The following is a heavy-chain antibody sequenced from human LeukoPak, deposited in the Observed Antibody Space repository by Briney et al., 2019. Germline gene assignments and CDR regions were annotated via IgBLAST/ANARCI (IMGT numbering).Heavy chain of an antibody. CDR3: AKGGMRGEGGELSVDY. V-gene: IGHV3-30*02. D-gene: IGHD2-21*01. CDR2: IRYDGSNK. J-gene: IGHJ4*02. CDR1: GFTFSSYG. Sequence: GGSLRLSCAASGFTFSSYGMHWVRQAPGKGLEWVAFIRYDGSNKYYADSVKGRFTISRDNSKNTLYLQMNSLRAEDTAVYYCAKGGMRGEGGELSVDYWGQGTLVTASS.